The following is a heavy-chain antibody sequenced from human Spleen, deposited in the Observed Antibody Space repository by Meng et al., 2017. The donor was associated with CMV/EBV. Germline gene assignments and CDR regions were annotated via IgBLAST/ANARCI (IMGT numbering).Heavy chain of an antibody. Sequence: SVKVSCKASGYTFTSYGISWVRQAPGQGLEWMGGIIPIFGTANYAQKFQGRVTITTDESTSTAYMELSSLRSEDTAVYYCARGVVSGYSYGQLDYWGQGTLVTVSS. D-gene: IGHD5-18*01. CDR3: ARGVVSGYSYGQLDY. V-gene: IGHV1-69*05. CDR1: GYTFTSYG. J-gene: IGHJ4*02. CDR2: IIPIFGTA.